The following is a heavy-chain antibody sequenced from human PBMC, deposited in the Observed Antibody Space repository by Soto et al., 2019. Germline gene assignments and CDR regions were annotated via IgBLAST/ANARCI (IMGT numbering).Heavy chain of an antibody. CDR1: ADRGSSKSAA. CDR3: TRLVGGTADY. V-gene: IGHV6-1*01. D-gene: IGHD1-26*01. J-gene: IGHJ4*02. CDR2: TYYRSKWYN. Sequence: ILSLTCDISADRGSSKSAACNWIRQSPSRGLEWLGRTYYRSKWYNDYAVSVKGRITINPDTSKNQFSLQLNSVTPEDTAVYYCTRLVGGTADYWGRRILVTVS.